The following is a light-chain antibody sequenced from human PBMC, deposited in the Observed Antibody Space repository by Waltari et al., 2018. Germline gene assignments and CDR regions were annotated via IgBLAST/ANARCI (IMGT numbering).Light chain of an antibody. CDR2: EVT. J-gene: IGLJ2*01. CDR1: TSHDGNYNL. CDR3: HSHATSITSVI. Sequence: QSALTQPAPVSGSPGQSITLPCTVTTSHDGNYNLVSWYQQHPGKAPKLIIYEVTKRPSGVSNRFSGSKSGNTASLTISGLQADDEADYYCHSHATSITSVIFGGGTKLTVI. V-gene: IGLV2-23*02.